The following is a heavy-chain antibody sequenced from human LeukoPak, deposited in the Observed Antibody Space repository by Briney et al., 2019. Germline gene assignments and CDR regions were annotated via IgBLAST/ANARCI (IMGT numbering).Heavy chain of an antibody. D-gene: IGHD2-2*01. V-gene: IGHV4-39*01. CDR3: ARHLCFSTTCYEGGRYFDL. CDR2: IHHSGTT. Sequence: PSETPSLTCTVSGGSISSDNFYWGWIRQPPGKGLDWIGSIHHSGTTYYNPSLKSRVTISVDTSKNQFSLRLSSVTGADTAVYYCARHLCFSTTCYEGGRYFDLWGRGTLVTVSS. J-gene: IGHJ2*01. CDR1: GGSISSDNFY.